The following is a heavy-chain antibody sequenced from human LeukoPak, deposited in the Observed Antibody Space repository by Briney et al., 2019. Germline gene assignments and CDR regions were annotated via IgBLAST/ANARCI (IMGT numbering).Heavy chain of an antibody. CDR3: ARRNAMDV. CDR1: GFTFSNYW. V-gene: IGHV3-7*03. CDR2: INRDGNER. Sequence: PGGSLRLPCAASGFTFSNYWMTWVRQAPGKGLEWVANINRDGNERYYVDSVKGRFTISRDDAKSSLYLQMNSLRAEDTAVYYCARRNAMDVWGQGTTVIVFS. J-gene: IGHJ6*02.